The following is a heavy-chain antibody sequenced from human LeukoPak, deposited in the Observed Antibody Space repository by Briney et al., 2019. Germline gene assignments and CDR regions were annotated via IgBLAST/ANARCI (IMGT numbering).Heavy chain of an antibody. D-gene: IGHD2-2*01. Sequence: GGSLRLSCAASGFTFSNYWMTWVRQAPGKGLECVANIKQDGSGKYYVDSVKGRFTISRDNAKNSLYLQMNSLRAEDTAFYYCARERCSSASCFPDYWGQGTLVTVSS. CDR2: IKQDGSGK. CDR3: ARERCSSASCFPDY. J-gene: IGHJ4*02. V-gene: IGHV3-7*01. CDR1: GFTFSNYW.